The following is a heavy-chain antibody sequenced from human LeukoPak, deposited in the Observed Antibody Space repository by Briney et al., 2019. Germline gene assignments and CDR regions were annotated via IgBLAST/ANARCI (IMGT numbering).Heavy chain of an antibody. J-gene: IGHJ4*02. CDR3: ARGISVAGPGVFDY. D-gene: IGHD6-19*01. CDR2: IYYSGST. CDR1: GGSISSYY. V-gene: IGHV4-59*01. Sequence: SETLSLTCTVSGGSISSYYWSWIRQPPGKGLEWMGYIYYSGSTNYNPSLKSRVTISVDTSKNQFSLKLSSVTAADTAVYYCARGISVAGPGVFDYWGQGTLVTVSS.